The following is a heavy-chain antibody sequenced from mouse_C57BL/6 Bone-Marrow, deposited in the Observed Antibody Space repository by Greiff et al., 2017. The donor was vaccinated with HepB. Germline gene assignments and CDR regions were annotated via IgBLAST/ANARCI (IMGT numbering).Heavy chain of an antibody. CDR3: ARHVDYYDYFDY. D-gene: IGHD1-1*01. J-gene: IGHJ2*01. CDR1: GFTFSSYG. CDR2: ISSGGSYT. V-gene: IGHV5-6*01. Sequence: EVQGVESGGDLVKPGGSLKLSCAASGFTFSSYGMSWVRQTPDKRLEWVATISSGGSYTYYPDSVKGRFTISRDNAKNTLYLQMSSLKSEDTAMYYCARHVDYYDYFDYWGQGTTLTVSS.